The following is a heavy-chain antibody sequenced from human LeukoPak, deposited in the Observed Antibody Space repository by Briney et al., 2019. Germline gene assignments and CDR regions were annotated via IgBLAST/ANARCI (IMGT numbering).Heavy chain of an antibody. J-gene: IGHJ4*02. CDR3: ARDREHDFWSGSDY. D-gene: IGHD3-3*01. CDR1: GYTFTGYY. Sequence: GASVKVSCKASGYTFTGYYMHWVRQAPGQGLEWMGRINPKSGGTNYAQKFQGRVTMTRDTSVSTAYMELSRLRSDDTAVYYCARDREHDFWSGSDYWGQGTLVTVSS. CDR2: INPKSGGT. V-gene: IGHV1-2*06.